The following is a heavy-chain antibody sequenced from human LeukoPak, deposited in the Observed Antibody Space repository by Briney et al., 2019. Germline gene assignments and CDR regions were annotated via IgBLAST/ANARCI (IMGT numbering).Heavy chain of an antibody. Sequence: GGSLRLSCAASGFTFSSYGMNWVRQAPGKGLEWLSYISSSTSTIYYADSVKGRFTISRDNSKNTLYLQMNSLRAEDTAVYYCARAYCGGDCYPFDYWGQGTLVTVSS. D-gene: IGHD2-21*02. CDR3: ARAYCGGDCYPFDY. J-gene: IGHJ4*02. V-gene: IGHV3-48*01. CDR1: GFTFSSYG. CDR2: ISSSTSTI.